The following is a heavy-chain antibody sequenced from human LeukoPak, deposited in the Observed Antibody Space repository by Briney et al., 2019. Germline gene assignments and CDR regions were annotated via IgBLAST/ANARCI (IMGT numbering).Heavy chain of an antibody. J-gene: IGHJ5*02. CDR2: ISGSGGST. Sequence: GGSLRLSCAASGFTFSSYAMSWVRQAPGKGLEWVSAISGSGGSTYYADSVKGRFTISRDNSKNTLYLQMNSLRAEDTAVYYCAKDGRYYYKSSGLAHTFDPWGQGTLVTVSS. D-gene: IGHD3-22*01. V-gene: IGHV3-23*01. CDR1: GFTFSSYA. CDR3: AKDGRYYYKSSGLAHTFDP.